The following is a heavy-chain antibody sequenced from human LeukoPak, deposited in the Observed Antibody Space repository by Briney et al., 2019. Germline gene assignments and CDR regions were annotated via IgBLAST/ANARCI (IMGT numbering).Heavy chain of an antibody. CDR3: ARDSLSYYYGMDV. D-gene: IGHD2-15*01. CDR1: GFTFSSYA. Sequence: PGGSLRLSCAASGFTFSSYAMSWVRQAPGKGLEWVSAISGSGGSTYYADSVKGRFTISRHNSKNTLYLQMNSLRAEDTAVYYCARDSLSYYYGMDVWGQGTTVTVSS. V-gene: IGHV3-23*01. J-gene: IGHJ6*02. CDR2: ISGSGGST.